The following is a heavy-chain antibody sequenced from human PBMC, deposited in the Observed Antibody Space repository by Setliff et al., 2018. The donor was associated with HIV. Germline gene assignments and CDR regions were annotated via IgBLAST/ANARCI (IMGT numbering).Heavy chain of an antibody. Sequence: SVKVSCKASGGTFSSYTLSWVRQAPGQSLEWMGRIIPTLNVANDAPKFQGRVTITADKSTSTVYMELSSLTSEDTAMYYCARDRGPNNSFWRGTKKTHALDLWGQGTMVTVSS. V-gene: IGHV1-69*04. CDR3: ARDRGPNNSFWRGTKKTHALDL. J-gene: IGHJ3*01. D-gene: IGHD3-3*01. CDR2: IIPTLNVA. CDR1: GGTFSSYT.